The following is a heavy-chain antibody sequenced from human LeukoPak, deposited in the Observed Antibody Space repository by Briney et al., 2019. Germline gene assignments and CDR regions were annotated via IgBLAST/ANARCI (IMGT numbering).Heavy chain of an antibody. CDR2: IYYSGST. CDR3: ARVPSSAAAGAFDI. D-gene: IGHD6-13*01. J-gene: IGHJ3*02. V-gene: IGHV4-59*02. Sequence: SETLSLTCNVSGGSVSSYYWSWIRQPPGKGLEWIGYIYYSGSTNYNPSLKSRVTISVDTSKNQFSLKLSSVTAADTAVYYCARVPSSAAAGAFDIWGQGTMVTVSS. CDR1: GGSVSSYY.